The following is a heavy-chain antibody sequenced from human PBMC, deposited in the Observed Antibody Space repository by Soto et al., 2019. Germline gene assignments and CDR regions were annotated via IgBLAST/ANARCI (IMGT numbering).Heavy chain of an antibody. CDR3: ARDLWYYDSSGYYWGFGAFDI. J-gene: IGHJ3*02. V-gene: IGHV3-7*01. Sequence: GGSLRLSCAASGFTFNNFWMSWVRQAPGRGLEWVANIKQDGSEKYYVDSVKGRFTISRDNAKNSLYLQMNSLRAEDTAVYYCARDLWYYDSSGYYWGFGAFDIWGQGTMVTVSS. CDR2: IKQDGSEK. D-gene: IGHD3-22*01. CDR1: GFTFNNFW.